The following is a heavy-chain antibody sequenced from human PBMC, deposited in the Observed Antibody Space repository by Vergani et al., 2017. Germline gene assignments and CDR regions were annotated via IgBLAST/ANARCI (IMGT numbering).Heavy chain of an antibody. J-gene: IGHJ5*02. CDR3: GPSPFGVVRGWFDP. Sequence: QVQLVQSGAEVKKPGSSVKVSCKASGGTFSSYAISWVRQAPGQGLEWMGRIIPILGIANYAQKFQGRVTITADKSTSTAYMELSSLGSEATAVYYCGPSPFGVVRGWFDPWGQGTLVTVSS. D-gene: IGHD3-3*01. V-gene: IGHV1-69*04. CDR1: GGTFSSYA. CDR2: IIPILGIA.